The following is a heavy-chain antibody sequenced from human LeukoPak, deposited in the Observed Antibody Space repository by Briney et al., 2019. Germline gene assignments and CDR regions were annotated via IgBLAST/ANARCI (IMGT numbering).Heavy chain of an antibody. CDR3: ARGGSGYSYGYNY. V-gene: IGHV3-74*01. J-gene: IGHJ4*02. CDR2: INNDGSST. Sequence: PGGSLRRSCAASGFTFSSYAMSWVRQAPGKGLVWVSRINNDGSSTSYADSVKGRFTISRDNAKNTLYLQMNSLRAEDTAVYYCARGGSGYSYGYNYWGQGTLVTVSS. CDR1: GFTFSSYA. D-gene: IGHD5-18*01.